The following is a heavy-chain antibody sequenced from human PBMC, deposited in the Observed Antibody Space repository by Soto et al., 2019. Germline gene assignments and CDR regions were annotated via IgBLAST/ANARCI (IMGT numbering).Heavy chain of an antibody. D-gene: IGHD3-10*01. CDR2: ISYDGSNK. CDR1: GFTFSSYA. V-gene: IGHV3-30-3*01. CDR3: ARAMVRGVTDDY. Sequence: QVQLVESGGGVVQPGRSLRLSCAASGFTFSSYAMHWVRQAPGKGLEWVAVISYDGSNKYYADSVKGRFTISRDNSKNTLYLQMNSLRAEDTAVYYCARAMVRGVTDDYWGQGNLVTVSS. J-gene: IGHJ4*02.